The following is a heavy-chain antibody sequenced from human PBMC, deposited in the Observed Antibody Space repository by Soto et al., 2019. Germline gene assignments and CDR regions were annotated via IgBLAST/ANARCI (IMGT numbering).Heavy chain of an antibody. CDR1: GGTLNKHA. Sequence: QVQLVQSGAEVKKPGSSVKVSCRASGGTLNKHAITWVRRAPGLGLEWLGGILPMFGIPNYPQKFQGRVTITADDSTNTSHMELNSLTSDDTAVYYCARGGTSGWLKGAYDVWGQGTMVTVSS. CDR2: ILPMFGIP. D-gene: IGHD6-19*01. CDR3: ARGGTSGWLKGAYDV. J-gene: IGHJ3*01. V-gene: IGHV1-69*01.